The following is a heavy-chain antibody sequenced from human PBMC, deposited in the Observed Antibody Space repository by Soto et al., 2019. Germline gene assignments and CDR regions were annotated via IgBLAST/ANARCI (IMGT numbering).Heavy chain of an antibody. Sequence: EVQLLESGGGLVQPGGSLRLSCAASGFTFSSYAMSWVRQAPGKGLEWVSAISGSGGSTYYADSVKGRFTISRDNSKNTLYLQMNSRRAEHTAVYYCAKDDCSGGSCYSGRNAFDIWGQGTMVTVSS. D-gene: IGHD2-15*01. CDR1: GFTFSSYA. CDR2: ISGSGGST. J-gene: IGHJ3*02. CDR3: AKDDCSGGSCYSGRNAFDI. V-gene: IGHV3-23*01.